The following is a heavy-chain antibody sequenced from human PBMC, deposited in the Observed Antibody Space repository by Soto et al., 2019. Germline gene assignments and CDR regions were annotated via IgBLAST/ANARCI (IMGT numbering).Heavy chain of an antibody. V-gene: IGHV4-31*01. D-gene: IGHD5-18*01. Sequence: SETLSLTCTVSGGSISSGGYYWSWIRQHPGKGLECIGYIYYSGSTYYSPSFQGQVTISADKSISTAYLQWSTLKASDTAMYYCARREDSAIALDYWGPGTLVTVSS. CDR3: ARREDSAIALDY. CDR1: GGSISSGGYY. CDR2: IYYSGST. J-gene: IGHJ4*02.